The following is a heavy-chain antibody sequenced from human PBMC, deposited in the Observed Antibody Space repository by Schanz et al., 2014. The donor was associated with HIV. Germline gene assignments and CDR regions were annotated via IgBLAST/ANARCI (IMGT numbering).Heavy chain of an antibody. D-gene: IGHD6-13*01. CDR2: INTRTGDT. Sequence: QVQLVQSGAEVKMPGASVKVSCKSSGYTFSDYYMHWLRQAPGQGLEWMGWINTRTGDTIYAERLQGRVTLTRDTSISTAYMELSRLRSDDTAVYYCASDLSVYSSSSSVWGQGTTVTVSS. V-gene: IGHV1-2*02. CDR3: ASDLSVYSSSSSV. CDR1: GYTFSDYY. J-gene: IGHJ6*02.